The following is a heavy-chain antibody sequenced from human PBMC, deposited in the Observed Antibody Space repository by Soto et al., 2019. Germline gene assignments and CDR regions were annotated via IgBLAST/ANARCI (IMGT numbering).Heavy chain of an antibody. CDR1: GRTFSSLS. V-gene: IGHV1-18*01. J-gene: IGHJ5*02. D-gene: IGHD4-4*01. CDR2: IRPYIGNT. Sequence: VPVRASCRASGRTFSSLSLTWVRQDPGQELEWMGWIRPYIGNTNYAQKLQRRVTMTTDTSTSTAYMELRSLRSDDTAVYFCARVSAKVTYNWFDPWRQGTLVTVSS. CDR3: ARVSAKVTYNWFDP.